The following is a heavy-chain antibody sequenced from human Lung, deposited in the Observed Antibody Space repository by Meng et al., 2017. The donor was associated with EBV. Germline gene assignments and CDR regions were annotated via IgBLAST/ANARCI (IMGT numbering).Heavy chain of an antibody. CDR1: GAVIHGSC. V-gene: IGHV4-4*07. CDR2: FHTSGGT. Sequence: VQLQGPGPPMMTPSENLSLTPTLPGAVIHGSCCSWNRYRSGKGLEWIERFHTSGGTKYNPSIKSSVTMSVDMSKSQLSLNLNSVTAADTAVYYCAADHLLDDYGNSFDYWGQGTLVTVSS. D-gene: IGHD4-11*01. CDR3: AADHLLDDYGNSFDY. J-gene: IGHJ4*02.